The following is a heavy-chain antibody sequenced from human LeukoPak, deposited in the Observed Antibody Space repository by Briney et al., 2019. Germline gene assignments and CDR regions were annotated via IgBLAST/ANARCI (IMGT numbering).Heavy chain of an antibody. CDR2: LSTIGGRE. V-gene: IGHV3-30*04. J-gene: IGHJ4*02. CDR1: GFTFSSYS. Sequence: PGGSLRLSCAASGFTFSSYSMHWVRQAPGKGLEWAAVLSTIGGREYYADSVKGRFTISRDTSKNTLYLQIDGLRVEDTPLYYCARLWVVVPAAAHDYWGQGTLVTVSS. CDR3: ARLWVVVPAAAHDY. D-gene: IGHD2-2*01.